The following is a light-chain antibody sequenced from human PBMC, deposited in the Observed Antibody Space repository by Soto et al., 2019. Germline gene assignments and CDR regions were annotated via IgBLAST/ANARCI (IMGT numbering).Light chain of an antibody. J-gene: IGKJ3*01. V-gene: IGKV3-11*01. CDR1: QSVSSY. CDR2: DAS. CDR3: QQRSNWAGFT. Sequence: EIVMTQSPATLSLSPWERATLSCRASQSVSSYLAWYQQQPGQAPRLLIYDASNRATGIPARFSGSGSGTDFTLTISSLEPEDFAVYYCQQRSNWAGFTFGPGTKVDIK.